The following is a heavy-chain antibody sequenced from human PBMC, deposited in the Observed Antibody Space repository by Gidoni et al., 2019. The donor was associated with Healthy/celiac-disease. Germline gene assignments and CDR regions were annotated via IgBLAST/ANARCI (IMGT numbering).Heavy chain of an antibody. CDR2: IYSGGST. D-gene: IGHD2-21*02. Sequence: EVQLVESGGGLVQPGGSLRLSCAASGFTVSSNYMSWVRQAPGKGLEWVSVIYSGGSTYYADSVKGRFTISRDNSKNTLYLQMNSLSAEDTAVYYCASGPPYCGGDCYKGWGQGTLVTVSS. CDR3: ASGPPYCGGDCYKG. CDR1: GFTVSSNY. J-gene: IGHJ4*02. V-gene: IGHV3-66*01.